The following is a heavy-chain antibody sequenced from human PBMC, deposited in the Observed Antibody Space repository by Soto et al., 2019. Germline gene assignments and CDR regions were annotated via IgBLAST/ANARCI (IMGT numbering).Heavy chain of an antibody. CDR3: ARDFDGSGSYYTGY. V-gene: IGHV1-18*01. CDR1: GYTFTSCG. J-gene: IGHJ4*02. Sequence: QVQLVQSGAEVKKPGASVTVSCKASGYTFTSCGIRWVRQAPGQGLEWLGWINTYNGNTNYAQKLHGRVTMTTDTSASTAYMELRSLRSDDTAVYYCARDFDGSGSYYTGYWGQGTLVTLSS. D-gene: IGHD3-10*01. CDR2: INTYNGNT.